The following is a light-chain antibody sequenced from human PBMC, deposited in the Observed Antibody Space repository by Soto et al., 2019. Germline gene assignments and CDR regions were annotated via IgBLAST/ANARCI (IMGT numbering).Light chain of an antibody. CDR2: DAS. CDR1: QSVSTK. V-gene: IGKV3-15*01. J-gene: IGKJ4*01. Sequence: EIGMKKSPATLSVSKGERVTLSCRASQSVSTKLAWYQQKPGQAPRILIYDASTRATGIPARFSGSGSGTDFTLTISSLQSEDFAVYYCQQRSSWPLTFGGVTKVDIK. CDR3: QQRSSWPLT.